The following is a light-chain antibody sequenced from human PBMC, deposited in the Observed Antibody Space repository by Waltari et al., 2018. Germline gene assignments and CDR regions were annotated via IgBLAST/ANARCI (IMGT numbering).Light chain of an antibody. Sequence: QSALTQPRSVSGSPGQSVTISCTGASSDVGAYNYVSWYQQHPGKAPKLMIYEVGKRPSGVPDRFSGSKSGNTASLTISGLQAEDEADYYCCSHAGSSVVFGGGTKLTVL. V-gene: IGLV2-11*01. CDR2: EVG. CDR3: CSHAGSSVV. J-gene: IGLJ2*01. CDR1: SSDVGAYNY.